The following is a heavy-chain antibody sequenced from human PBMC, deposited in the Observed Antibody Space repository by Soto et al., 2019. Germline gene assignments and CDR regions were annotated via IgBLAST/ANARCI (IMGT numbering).Heavy chain of an antibody. V-gene: IGHV4-34*01. CDR1: GGSFSGYY. J-gene: IGHJ4*02. CDR2: INHSGST. CDR3: ARGRDYYDSSGYYWDS. D-gene: IGHD3-22*01. Sequence: SETLSLTCAVYGGSFSGYYWSWIRQPPGKGLEWIGEINHSGSTNYNPSLKSRVTISVDTSKNQFSLKLSSVTAADTAVYYCARGRDYYDSSGYYWDSWGQGTLVTVSS.